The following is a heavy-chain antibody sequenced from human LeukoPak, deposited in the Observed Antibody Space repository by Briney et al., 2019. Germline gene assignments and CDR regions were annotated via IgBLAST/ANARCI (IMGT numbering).Heavy chain of an antibody. D-gene: IGHD4/OR15-4a*01. Sequence: SETLSLTCTVSGYSISSDYYWGWIRQPPGKGLEWIGSIYHSGSTSYNPSLKSRVTISVDTSKNQFYLKVTSVTAADTAVYYCARVSGTLEIWGQGTMVTVSGTLEIWGQGTMVTVSS. V-gene: IGHV4-38-2*02. CDR2: IYHSGST. CDR1: GYSISSDYY. CDR3: ARVSGTLEIWGQGTMVTVSGTLEI. J-gene: IGHJ3*02.